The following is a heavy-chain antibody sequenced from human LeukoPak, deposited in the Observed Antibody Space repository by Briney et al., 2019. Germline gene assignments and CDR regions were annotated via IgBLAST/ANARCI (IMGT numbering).Heavy chain of an antibody. CDR2: INHSGTA. D-gene: IGHD3-10*01. J-gene: IGHJ6*03. Sequence: SETLSLTCGLYGGSFSGYYWSWFPQPPGKGLEWIGEINHSGTASYNPSLKSRVTISVDTSNDQFSLNLNSVTAADTAVHYCARRVRGVYYYYSYMDVWGKGTTVTVSS. CDR1: GGSFSGYY. CDR3: ARRVRGVYYYYSYMDV. V-gene: IGHV4-34*01.